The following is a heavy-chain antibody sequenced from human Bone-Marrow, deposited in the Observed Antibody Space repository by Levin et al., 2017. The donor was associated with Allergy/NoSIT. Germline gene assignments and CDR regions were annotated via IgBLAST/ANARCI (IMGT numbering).Heavy chain of an antibody. V-gene: IGHV2-5*05. D-gene: IGHD3-16*02. CDR1: GFSLPTTGVG. CDR2: VYWDNDK. J-gene: IGHJ3*02. Sequence: QTLSLTCTFFGFSLPTTGVGVAWIRQPPGKALEWIAIVYWDNDKRYGPSLNGRLSITKDTSKNQVVLTMTNVDPADTASYFCAHVVITYGGVIGDEAFDIWGPGTMVTVSS. CDR3: AHVVITYGGVIGDEAFDI.